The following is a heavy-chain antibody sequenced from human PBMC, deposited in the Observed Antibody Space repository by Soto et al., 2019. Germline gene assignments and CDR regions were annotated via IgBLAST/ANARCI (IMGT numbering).Heavy chain of an antibody. CDR1: GYTFTSYA. J-gene: IGHJ5*02. Sequence: QVQLVQSGAEVKKPGASVKVSCKASGYTFTSYAMHWVRQAPGQRLEWMGWINAGNGNTKYSQKFQGRVTITRDTSANTAYMELSSLRSEDTAVYYCARHDYGDYSGFDPWGQGTLVTVSS. D-gene: IGHD4-17*01. V-gene: IGHV1-3*01. CDR2: INAGNGNT. CDR3: ARHDYGDYSGFDP.